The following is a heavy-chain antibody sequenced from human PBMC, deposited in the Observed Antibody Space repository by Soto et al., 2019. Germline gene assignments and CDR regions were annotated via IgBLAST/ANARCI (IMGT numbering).Heavy chain of an antibody. V-gene: IGHV3-23*01. CDR3: AKVEYAGSGSFYNPYFDY. D-gene: IGHD3-10*01. CDR1: GFTFNTYA. CDR2: ISGSGVTI. J-gene: IGHJ4*02. Sequence: EVQVSDSGGGLVQPGGSLRLSCVASGFTFNTYAMTWVRQAPGKGLEWVSIISGSGVTIYYADSVKGRFTISRDNSKNTVYLQMNNLRAEDTAVYYCAKVEYAGSGSFYNPYFDYWGQGTLVTVSS.